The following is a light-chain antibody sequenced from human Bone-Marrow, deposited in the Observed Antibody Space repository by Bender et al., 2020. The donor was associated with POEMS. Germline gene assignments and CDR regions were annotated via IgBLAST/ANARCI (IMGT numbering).Light chain of an antibody. CDR1: SGRNNYA. CDR2: LNSDGSH. J-gene: IGLJ3*02. CDR3: QTWGTDIGWV. Sequence: QFVLTQSPSASASLGASVKLTCTLTSGRNNYAIAWHQHQPKKSPRYLMKLNSDGSHIKGDGIPDRFSGSSSGAERYLTISSLQSEDEADYYCQTWGTDIGWVFGGGTKLTVL. V-gene: IGLV4-69*01.